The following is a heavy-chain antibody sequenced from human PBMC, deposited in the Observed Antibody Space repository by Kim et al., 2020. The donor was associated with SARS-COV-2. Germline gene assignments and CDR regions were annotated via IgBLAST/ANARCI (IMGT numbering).Heavy chain of an antibody. Sequence: GSLRLSCAASGFTFSSYEMNWVRQAPGKGLEWVSYISSSGSTIYYADSVKGRFTISRDNAKNSLYLQMNSLRAEDTAVYYCARERLYSSGWRGAFDIWGQGTMVTVSS. V-gene: IGHV3-48*03. CDR1: GFTFSSYE. CDR2: ISSSGSTI. D-gene: IGHD6-19*01. J-gene: IGHJ3*02. CDR3: ARERLYSSGWRGAFDI.